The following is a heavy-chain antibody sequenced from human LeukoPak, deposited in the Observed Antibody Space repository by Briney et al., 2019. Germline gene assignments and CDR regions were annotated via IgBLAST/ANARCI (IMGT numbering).Heavy chain of an antibody. D-gene: IGHD5-18*01. CDR1: GYTFTSYG. Sequence: ASVKVSCKASGYTFTSYGISWVRQAPRRGLEWMGWISAYNGNTNYAQKLQGRVTMTTDTSTSTAYMELRSLRSDDTAVYYCARDVDTAYYFDYWGQGTLVTVSS. CDR2: ISAYNGNT. CDR3: ARDVDTAYYFDY. J-gene: IGHJ4*02. V-gene: IGHV1-18*01.